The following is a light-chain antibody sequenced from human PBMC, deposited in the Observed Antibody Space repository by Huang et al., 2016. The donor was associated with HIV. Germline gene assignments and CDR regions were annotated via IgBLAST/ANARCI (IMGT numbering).Light chain of an antibody. CDR1: QSISRY. CDR3: QQSSSWPPLT. J-gene: IGKJ4*01. CDR2: DAS. V-gene: IGKV3-11*01. Sequence: EIVLTQSPATLSLSPGKRATLSCRASQSISRYLAWYQQKPGQAPRLLIYDASNRATGIPARFSGSGSGTDFTLTITSLEPEDFAVYYCQQSSSWPPLTFGGGTKVEIK.